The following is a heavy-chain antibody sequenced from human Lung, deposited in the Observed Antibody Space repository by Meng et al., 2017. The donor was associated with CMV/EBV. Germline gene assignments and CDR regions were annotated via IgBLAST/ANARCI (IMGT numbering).Heavy chain of an antibody. Sequence: SGYAFTGYYIDWGRQAPGQGLEWMGRINSNSDDTNYAQNFQDRLTMTRDTSISTVYMELTRLTSDDTAVYYCARGGVLLPAGKSWFDHWGLGTLVTVSS. CDR1: GYAFTGYY. V-gene: IGHV1-2*06. D-gene: IGHD2-2*01. CDR2: INSNSDDT. CDR3: ARGGVLLPAGKSWFDH. J-gene: IGHJ5*02.